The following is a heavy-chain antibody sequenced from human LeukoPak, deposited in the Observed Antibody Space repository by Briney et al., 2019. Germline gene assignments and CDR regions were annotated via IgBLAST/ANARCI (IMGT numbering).Heavy chain of an antibody. Sequence: PSETLSLTCTVSGGSISSYYWGWIRQPPGKGLQWIGYIYTGGSAYYNPSLYRRVAVSVDTSKNQFSLRLTSVTAADTAMYYCARLQPRTHYNSGSASYAFDLWGQGTLVTVSS. V-gene: IGHV4-4*08. CDR2: IYTGGSA. CDR3: ARLQPRTHYNSGSASYAFDL. J-gene: IGHJ5*02. CDR1: GGSISSYY. D-gene: IGHD3-3*01.